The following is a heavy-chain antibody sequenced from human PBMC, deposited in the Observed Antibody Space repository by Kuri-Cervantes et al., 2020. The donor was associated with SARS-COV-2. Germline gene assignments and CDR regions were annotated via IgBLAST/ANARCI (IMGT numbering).Heavy chain of an antibody. D-gene: IGHD2-21*01. Sequence: LRLSCTVSGDSISSYYWGWIRQPPGRGLEWIGYIFYSGSTNYDPSLKSRVTISVDTSKNQFSLRLNSVTAADTAVYYCARATSYCGGDCYIFDYWGQGTLVTVSS. CDR2: IFYSGST. V-gene: IGHV4-59*01. CDR3: ARATSYCGGDCYIFDY. CDR1: GDSISSYY. J-gene: IGHJ4*02.